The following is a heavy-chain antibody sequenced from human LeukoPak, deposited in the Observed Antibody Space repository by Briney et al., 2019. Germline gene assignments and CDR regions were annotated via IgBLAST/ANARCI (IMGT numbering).Heavy chain of an antibody. V-gene: IGHV1-3*01. J-gene: IGHJ4*02. CDR3: ARVVGGYDMYYFDY. CDR1: GYTFTSYA. Sequence: ASVKVSCKASGYTFTSYAMHWVRQAPGQRLEWMGWINAGNGNTKYSQKFQGRVTITRDTSASTAYMELSSLRSEDTAVYYCARVVGGYDMYYFDYWGQGTLVTVSS. CDR2: INAGNGNT. D-gene: IGHD5-12*01.